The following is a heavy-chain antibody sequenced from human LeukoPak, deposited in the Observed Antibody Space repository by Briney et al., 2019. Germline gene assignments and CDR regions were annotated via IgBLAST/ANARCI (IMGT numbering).Heavy chain of an antibody. CDR3: ARALRIFGVVGAFDI. CDR1: GFTVSSNY. CDR2: IYSGGST. Sequence: GGSLRLSCAAFGFTVSSNYMSWVRQAPGKGLEWVSVIYSGGSTYYADSVKGRFTISRDNSKNTLYLQMNSLRAEDTAVYYCARALRIFGVVGAFDIWGQGTMVTVSS. J-gene: IGHJ3*02. V-gene: IGHV3-53*01. D-gene: IGHD3-3*01.